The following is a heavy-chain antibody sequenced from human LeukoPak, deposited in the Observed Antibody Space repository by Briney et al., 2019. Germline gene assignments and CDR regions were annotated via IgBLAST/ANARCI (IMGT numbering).Heavy chain of an antibody. CDR2: IKQDGSER. J-gene: IGHJ1*01. V-gene: IGHV3-7*01. Sequence: GGSLRLSCEDSGFTFRSCWMGWVRQAPGKGLEWVANIKQDGSERHYVDSVKGRFTISRDNGKNSVYLQMNSLRIEDTAVYYCARFGGVGAADAEYFQQWGQGTLVTVSS. CDR3: ARFGGVGAADAEYFQQ. CDR1: GFTFRSCW. D-gene: IGHD3-16*01.